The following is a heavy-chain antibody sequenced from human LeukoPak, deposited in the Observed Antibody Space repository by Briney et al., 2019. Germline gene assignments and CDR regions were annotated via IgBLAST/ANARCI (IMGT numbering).Heavy chain of an antibody. J-gene: IGHJ4*02. CDR3: ARAGNTRFDY. Sequence: GGSQRLSCAASGFTFSSYAMSWVRQAPGKGLEWVSGISGSDGSTYYADSVKGRFTISRDNSKNTLYLQMNSLRAEDTAVYYCARAGNTRFDYWGQGTLVTVSS. CDR2: ISGSDGST. V-gene: IGHV3-23*01. CDR1: GFTFSSYA. D-gene: IGHD2/OR15-2a*01.